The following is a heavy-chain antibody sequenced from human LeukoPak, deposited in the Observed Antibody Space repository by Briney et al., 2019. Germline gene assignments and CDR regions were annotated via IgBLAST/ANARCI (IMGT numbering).Heavy chain of an antibody. CDR1: GGSINTYY. Sequence: SETLSLTCTVSGGSINTYYWSWIRQPPGKGLEWIGYIYSDGSTNYNPSLKSRLTISVDTSKNQFSLKLSSVIAADTAVYYCARLLSSGRSDYWGQGTLVTVSS. CDR3: ARLLSSGRSDY. J-gene: IGHJ4*02. D-gene: IGHD3-22*01. V-gene: IGHV4-59*01. CDR2: IYSDGST.